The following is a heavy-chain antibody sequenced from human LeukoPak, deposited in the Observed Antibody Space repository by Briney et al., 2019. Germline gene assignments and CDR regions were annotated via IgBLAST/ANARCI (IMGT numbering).Heavy chain of an antibody. CDR3: ARVMGTGVIVDAFDI. CDR2: IYYTGAT. Sequence: SGTLSLTCSVSGDSPTGNYWCWIRQSPGKGLEWIGYIYYTGATEYNPSLKSRVTISIDTSKNRFSLKLISVTAADTAVYFCARVMGTGVIVDAFDIWGQGTMVTVSS. CDR1: GDSPTGNY. D-gene: IGHD2-21*01. J-gene: IGHJ3*02. V-gene: IGHV4-59*01.